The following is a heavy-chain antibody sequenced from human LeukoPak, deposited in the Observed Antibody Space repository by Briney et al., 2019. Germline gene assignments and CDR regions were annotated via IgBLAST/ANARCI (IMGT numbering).Heavy chain of an antibody. J-gene: IGHJ4*02. D-gene: IGHD6-19*01. CDR1: GFTFSSYA. CDR3: AKGAVAGKRRGGLYYFDY. Sequence: GGSLRLSCAASGFTFSSYAMSWVRQAPGKGLEWVSAISGSGGSTYYADSVKGRFTISRDNSKNTLYLQMNSLRAEDTAVYYCAKGAVAGKRRGGLYYFDYWGQGTLVTVSS. V-gene: IGHV3-23*01. CDR2: ISGSGGST.